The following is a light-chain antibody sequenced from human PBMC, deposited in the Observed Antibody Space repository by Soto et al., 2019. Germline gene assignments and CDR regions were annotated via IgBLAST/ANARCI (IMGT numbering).Light chain of an antibody. CDR1: SSDVGGYNY. J-gene: IGLJ2*01. Sequence: QSALTQPASVSGSPGQSITISCTGTSSDVGGYNYVSWYQQHPGKAPKLMIYEVSNRPSGVSNRFSGSKSGNTASLTISGLQAGDEADYYCSSYTSSSTSYVVFGGGTQLTVL. V-gene: IGLV2-14*01. CDR3: SSYTSSSTSYVV. CDR2: EVS.